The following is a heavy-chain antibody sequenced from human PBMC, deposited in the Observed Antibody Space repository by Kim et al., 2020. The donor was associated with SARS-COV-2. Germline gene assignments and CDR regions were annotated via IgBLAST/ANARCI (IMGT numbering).Heavy chain of an antibody. J-gene: IGHJ6*02. V-gene: IGHV3-23*03. CDR2: IYSGGST. D-gene: IGHD3-10*01. Sequence: GGSLRLSCAASRFTFSSYAMSWVRQAPGKGLEWVSNIYSGGSTYYAESVKGRFTISRDNSKNTLYLQMNSLRAEDTAFYYCAKEGSGVFYPMDVWGQGTTVTVSS. CDR3: AKEGSGVFYPMDV. CDR1: RFTFSSYA.